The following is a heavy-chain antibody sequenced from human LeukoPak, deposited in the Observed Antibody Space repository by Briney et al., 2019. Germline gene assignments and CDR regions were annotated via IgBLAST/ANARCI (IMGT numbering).Heavy chain of an antibody. CDR1: NGFDNLYF. CDR2: MTYRGSP. V-gene: IGHV4-34*01. CDR3: AVYGGNWDFDS. Sequence: SETLSLTCAVYNGFDNLYFMLVRQPPGKGLEWIGEMTYRGSPNYNPSLRSRATISINVSQRQFSLILKSVTAADTATYYCAVYGGNWDFDSWGQGTPVTVSS. J-gene: IGHJ4*02. D-gene: IGHD4/OR15-4a*01.